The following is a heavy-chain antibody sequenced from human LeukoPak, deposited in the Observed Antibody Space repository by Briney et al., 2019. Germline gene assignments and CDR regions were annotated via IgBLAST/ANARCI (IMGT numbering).Heavy chain of an antibody. Sequence: GESLKISCQAPGSSFISYWIGWVRQMPGKGLEWMGIIYPGDSDTRYNPSFQGQVPISADKSKSIAYLQWSSLKASDTPMSSCARLGSKAGWYFDFWCQGTLVTVSS. V-gene: IGHV5-51*01. D-gene: IGHD6-13*01. J-gene: IGHJ4*02. CDR2: IYPGDSDT. CDR3: ARLGSKAGWYFDF. CDR1: GSSFISYW.